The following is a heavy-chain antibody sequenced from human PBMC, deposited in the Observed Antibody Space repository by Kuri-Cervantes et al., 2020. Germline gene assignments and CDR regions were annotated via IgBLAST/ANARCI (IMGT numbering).Heavy chain of an antibody. CDR2: FDPHEAET. CDR3: ARVVVVDAFDI. D-gene: IGHD2-21*01. Sequence: ASVKVSCKVSGYILTELSIHWVRQAPGKGLEWMGSFDPHEAETIYAQKFQGRVTITTDESTSTAYMELSSLRSEDTAVYYCARVVVVDAFDIWGQGTMVTVSS. V-gene: IGHV1-24*01. CDR1: GYILTELS. J-gene: IGHJ3*02.